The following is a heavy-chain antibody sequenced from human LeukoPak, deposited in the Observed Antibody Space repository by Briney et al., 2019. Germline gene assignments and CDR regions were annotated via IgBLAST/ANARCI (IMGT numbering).Heavy chain of an antibody. CDR3: ARGAAAGTD. CDR1: GFTLSSYA. V-gene: IGHV3-30-3*01. J-gene: IGHJ4*02. CDR2: ISYDGSNK. D-gene: IGHD6-13*01. Sequence: GGSLRLSCAASGFTLSSYAMHWVRQAPGKGLEWVAVISYDGSNKYYADSVKGRFTISRDNSKNTLYLQMNSLRAEDTAVYYCARGAAAGTDWGQGTLVTVSS.